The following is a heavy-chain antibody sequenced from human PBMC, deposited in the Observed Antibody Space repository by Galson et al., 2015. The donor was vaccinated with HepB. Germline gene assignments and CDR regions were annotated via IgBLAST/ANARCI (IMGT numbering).Heavy chain of an antibody. V-gene: IGHV3-30*04. D-gene: IGHD6-6*01. CDR2: IPYDGSNK. CDR1: GFTFSSYA. CDR3: ARVGSSRDAFDI. J-gene: IGHJ3*02. Sequence: SLRLSCAASGFTFSSYAMHWVRQAPGKGLEWVAVIPYDGSNKYYADSVKGRFTISRDNSKNTLYLQMNSLRAEDTAVYYCARVGSSRDAFDIWGQGTMVTVSS.